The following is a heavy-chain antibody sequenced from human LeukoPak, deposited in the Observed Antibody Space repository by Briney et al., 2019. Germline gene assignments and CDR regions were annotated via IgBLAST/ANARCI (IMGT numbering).Heavy chain of an antibody. J-gene: IGHJ4*02. Sequence: ASVKVSCKASGYTFTSYDISWVRQAPGQGLEWMGWISAYNGNTNYAQKLQGRVTMTTDTSTSTAYMELRSLGSDDTAVYYCARVYDSSGYYYRGFDYWGQGTLVTVSS. CDR1: GYTFTSYD. D-gene: IGHD3-22*01. CDR2: ISAYNGNT. V-gene: IGHV1-18*01. CDR3: ARVYDSSGYYYRGFDY.